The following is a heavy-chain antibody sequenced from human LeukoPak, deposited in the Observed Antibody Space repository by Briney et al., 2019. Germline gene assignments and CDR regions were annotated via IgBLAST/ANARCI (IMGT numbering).Heavy chain of an antibody. Sequence: PSETLSLTCTVSGGSISSYYWSWIRQPAGKGLEWIGRIYTSGSTNYSPSLKSQVTISVDKSKNQFSLKLSSVTAADTAVYYCARDLYTSGGSHYYYYMAVWGNGTTVTVSS. CDR1: GGSISSYY. CDR3: ARDLYTSGGSHYYYYMAV. V-gene: IGHV4-4*07. D-gene: IGHD3-10*01. J-gene: IGHJ6*03. CDR2: IYTSGST.